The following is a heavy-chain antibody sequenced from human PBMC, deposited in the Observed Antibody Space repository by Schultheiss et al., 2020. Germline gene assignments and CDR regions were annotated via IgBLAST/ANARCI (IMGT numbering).Heavy chain of an antibody. CDR2: ISNDGSNE. J-gene: IGHJ4*02. CDR1: GFTFSDYT. CDR3: ARDLMSGGGGDY. Sequence: GGSLRLSCAASGFTFSDYTLNWVRQAPGKWLEWVALISNDGSNEYYADSVKGRFTISRDNSKDTLYLQMNSLRAEDTAVYYCARDLMSGGGGDYWGKGTLVTVSS. D-gene: IGHD3-16*01. V-gene: IGHV3-30*14.